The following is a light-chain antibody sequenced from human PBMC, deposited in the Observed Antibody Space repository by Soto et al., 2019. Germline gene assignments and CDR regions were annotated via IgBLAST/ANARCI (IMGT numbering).Light chain of an antibody. J-gene: IGKJ4*01. Sequence: DIPMTQSPSSLSASVGDRVTITCQASQGISNYLSWYQQKPGKGPQLLIYDASILQTGVPSRFTGRGSGTDFTFTISSLQPEDFAIYFCQQYDSLPLTFGGGTRVEIK. CDR2: DAS. CDR1: QGISNY. CDR3: QQYDSLPLT. V-gene: IGKV1-33*01.